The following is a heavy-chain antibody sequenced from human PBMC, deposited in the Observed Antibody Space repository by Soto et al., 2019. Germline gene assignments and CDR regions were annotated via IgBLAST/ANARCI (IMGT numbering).Heavy chain of an antibody. CDR3: AKPGYRSSAFDS. CDR1: GFSFSTYT. V-gene: IGHV3-64D*08. Sequence: PGGSLRLSCSASGFSFSTYTLHWVRQAPGRGLESVAVVSSDGGSIHYAASVKGRFTISRDNSMSTLYHQLRSLKPDDTAVYYCAKPGYRSSAFDSWGQGTLVTFSS. J-gene: IGHJ4*02. D-gene: IGHD2-2*01. CDR2: VSSDGGSI.